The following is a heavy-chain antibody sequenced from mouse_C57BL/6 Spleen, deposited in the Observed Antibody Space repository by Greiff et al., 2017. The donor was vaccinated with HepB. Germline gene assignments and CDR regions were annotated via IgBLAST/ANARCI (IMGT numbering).Heavy chain of an antibody. D-gene: IGHD2-4*01. CDR1: GYTFTSYW. CDR2: INPSSGYT. V-gene: IGHV1-7*01. CDR3: ARRKGNYDYDGGFDY. Sequence: QVQLQQSGAELAKPGASVKLSCKASGYTFTSYWMHWVKQRPGQGLEWIGYINPSSGYTKYNQKFKDKATLTADKSSSNAYMQLSSLKYEDSAVYYCARRKGNYDYDGGFDYWGQGTTLTVSS. J-gene: IGHJ2*01.